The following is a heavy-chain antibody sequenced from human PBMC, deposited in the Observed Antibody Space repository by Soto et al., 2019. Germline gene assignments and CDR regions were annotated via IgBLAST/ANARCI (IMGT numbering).Heavy chain of an antibody. D-gene: IGHD3-22*01. CDR3: ATGPYYDDSSGYCGDAFDI. J-gene: IGHJ3*02. CDR2: FDPEDGET. Sequence: QVQLVQSGAEVKKPGASVKVSCKVSGYTLTELSMHWVRQAPGKGLERMGGFDPEDGETIFAQKFQGRVTMTEDTSTDTAYMELSSLRSEDTAVYYCATGPYYDDSSGYCGDAFDIWGQGTMVTVSS. CDR1: GYTLTELS. V-gene: IGHV1-24*01.